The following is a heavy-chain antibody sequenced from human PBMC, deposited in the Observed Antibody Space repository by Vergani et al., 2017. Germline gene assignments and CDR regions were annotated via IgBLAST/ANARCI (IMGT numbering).Heavy chain of an antibody. J-gene: IGHJ3*02. CDR2: IYHSGST. CDR1: GYSISSGYY. V-gene: IGHV4-38-2*01. D-gene: IGHD3-3*01. Sequence: QVQLQESGPGLVKPSETLSLTCAVSGYSISSGYYWGWIRQPPGKGLEWIGSIYHSGSTYYNPSLKGRVTISVDASKNQFSLNLSSVTAADTAVYYCARLLDFWSGYHTGSDAFDIWGQGTMVTVSS. CDR3: ARLLDFWSGYHTGSDAFDI.